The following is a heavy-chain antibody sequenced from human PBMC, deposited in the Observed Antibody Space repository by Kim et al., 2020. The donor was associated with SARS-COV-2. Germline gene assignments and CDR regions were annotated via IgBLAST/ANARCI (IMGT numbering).Heavy chain of an antibody. D-gene: IGHD2-15*01. CDR3: ARVSLADIVVVVAALGGAFDI. J-gene: IGHJ3*02. CDR1: GGSISSYY. Sequence: SETLSLTCTVSGGSISSYYWSWIRQPPGKGLEWIGYIYYSGSTNYNPSLKSRVTISVDTSKNQFSLKLSSVTAADTTVYYCARVSLADIVVVVAALGGAFDIWGQGTMVTVSS. CDR2: IYYSGST. V-gene: IGHV4-59*01.